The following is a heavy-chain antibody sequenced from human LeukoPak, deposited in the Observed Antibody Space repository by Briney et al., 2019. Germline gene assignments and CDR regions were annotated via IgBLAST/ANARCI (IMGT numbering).Heavy chain of an antibody. Sequence: GASVKVSCKASGYTFTGYYMHWVRQAPGQGLEWMGWINPNSGGTNYAQKFQGRVTMTRDTSISTAYMELSRLRSDDTAVYYCARDRGLMVSTNWFDPWGQGTLVTVSS. D-gene: IGHD2-8*01. V-gene: IGHV1-2*02. CDR3: ARDRGLMVSTNWFDP. J-gene: IGHJ5*02. CDR1: GYTFTGYY. CDR2: INPNSGGT.